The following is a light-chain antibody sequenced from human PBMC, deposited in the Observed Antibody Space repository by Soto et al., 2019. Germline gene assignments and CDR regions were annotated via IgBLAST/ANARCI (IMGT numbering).Light chain of an antibody. CDR2: DVA. Sequence: QSVLAQPRSVSGSPGQSVTISCTGTGNDVGAYNYVSWYQQHPGRTPKLMIYDVARWPSGVPDRFSGSKSGNTASLTISGLQAEDEADYYCCSYAGSYTWDDKLNVDVLGPGTKVTVL. CDR3: CSYAGSYTWDDKLNVDV. V-gene: IGLV2-11*01. J-gene: IGLJ1*01. CDR1: GNDVGAYNY.